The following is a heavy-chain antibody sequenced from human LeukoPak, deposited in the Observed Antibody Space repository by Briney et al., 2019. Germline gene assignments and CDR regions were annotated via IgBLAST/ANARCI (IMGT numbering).Heavy chain of an antibody. CDR2: ISSSGSTI. CDR1: GFTVSSNY. J-gene: IGHJ5*02. D-gene: IGHD3-10*01. Sequence: GGSLRLSCAASGFTVSSNYMSWIRQAPGKGLEWVSYISSSGSTIYYADSVKGRFTISRDNAKNSLYLQMNSLRAEDTAVYYCARDQGFLLWFGELRFDPWGQGTLVTVSS. CDR3: ARDQGFLLWFGELRFDP. V-gene: IGHV3-11*04.